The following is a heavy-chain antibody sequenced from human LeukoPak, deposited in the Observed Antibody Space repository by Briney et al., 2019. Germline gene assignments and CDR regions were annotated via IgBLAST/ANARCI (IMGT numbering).Heavy chain of an antibody. CDR2: ISYDGSNK. CDR3: AKPNWIVGAFTYFDY. J-gene: IGHJ4*02. V-gene: IGHV3-30*18. CDR1: GFTFSSYG. Sequence: GGSLRLSCAASGFTFSSYGMHWVRQAPGKGLEWVAVISYDGSNKYYADSVKGRFTISRDNSKNTLYLQMNSLRAEDTAVYYCAKPNWIVGAFTYFDYWGQGTLVTVSS. D-gene: IGHD1-26*01.